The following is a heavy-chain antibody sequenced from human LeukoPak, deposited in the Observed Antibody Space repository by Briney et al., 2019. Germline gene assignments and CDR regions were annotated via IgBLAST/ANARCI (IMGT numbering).Heavy chain of an antibody. CDR1: GFTFSSYW. D-gene: IGHD5-18*01. Sequence: GGSLRLSCAASGFTFSSYWMTWVRQAPGKGLEWVANIKEDGSEKYYADSVKGRFTISRDNAKNSLYLQMNSLRAEDTALYYCAKDMGYSYPGDGVDYWGQGTLVTVSS. CDR3: AKDMGYSYPGDGVDY. J-gene: IGHJ4*02. CDR2: IKEDGSEK. V-gene: IGHV3-7*03.